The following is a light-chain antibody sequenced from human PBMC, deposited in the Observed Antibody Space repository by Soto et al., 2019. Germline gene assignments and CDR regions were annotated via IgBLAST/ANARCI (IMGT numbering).Light chain of an antibody. CDR3: SSYASGSTHVL. J-gene: IGLJ3*02. V-gene: IGLV2-14*03. CDR2: DLS. Sequence: QSVLAQPASVSGSPGQSITISCTGTSSDVGYFDYVSWYQQHPGKAPKLMIFDLSDRSSGVSDRFSGPKSGNTASLTISGLQAEDEADYFCSSYASGSTHVLFGGVTKDTVL. CDR1: SSDVGYFDY.